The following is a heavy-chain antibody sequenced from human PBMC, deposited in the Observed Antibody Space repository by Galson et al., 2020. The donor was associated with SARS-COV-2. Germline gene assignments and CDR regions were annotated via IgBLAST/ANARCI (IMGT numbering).Heavy chain of an antibody. CDR1: GESFSAYY. CDR2: VKHSAST. CDR3: ARAVGDWSESYTPYYYYYFLDV. D-gene: IGHD3-3*01. Sequence: SETLSLTCGFSGESFSAYYWTWLRQPPGKGLEWIGEVKHSASTNYNPSLKSRVTLSIDTSRNQFSLKLSSLTAADTAVYYCARAVGDWSESYTPYYYYYFLDVWGKGTTVTVSS. J-gene: IGHJ6*03. V-gene: IGHV4-34*01.